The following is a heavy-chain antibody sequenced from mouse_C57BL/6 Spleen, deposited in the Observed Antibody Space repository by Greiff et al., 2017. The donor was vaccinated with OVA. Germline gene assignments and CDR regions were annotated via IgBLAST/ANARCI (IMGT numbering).Heavy chain of an antibody. V-gene: IGHV5-16*01. J-gene: IGHJ1*03. CDR1: GFTFSDYY. D-gene: IGHD1-1*01. CDR2: INYDGSST. CDR3: ARDYGSSYGYFDV. Sequence: DVKLVESEGGLVQPGSSMKLSCTASGFTFSDYYMAWFRQVPEKGLEWVANINYDGSSTYYLDSLKSRFIISRDNAKNILYLQMSSLKSEDTATYYCARDYGSSYGYFDVWGTGTTVTVSS.